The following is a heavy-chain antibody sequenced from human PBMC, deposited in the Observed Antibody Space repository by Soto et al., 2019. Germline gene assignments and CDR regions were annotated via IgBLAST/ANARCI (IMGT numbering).Heavy chain of an antibody. D-gene: IGHD3-16*01. CDR3: ARWGTTGGFDL. Sequence: QVQLVESGGGVVQPGTSLRLSCAASGFRFKSFVMHWVRQAPGKELEWVAFTSYDGNNKDYGDSVKGRFTVSGDNSQNTLHLQMDFLRPEDTALYYCARWGTTGGFDLWGQGTLVSVSS. V-gene: IGHV3-30*19. CDR1: GFRFKSFV. CDR2: TSYDGNNK. J-gene: IGHJ4*02.